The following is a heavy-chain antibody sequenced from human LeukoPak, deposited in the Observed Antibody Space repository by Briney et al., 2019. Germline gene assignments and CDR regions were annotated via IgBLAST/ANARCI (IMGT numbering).Heavy chain of an antibody. D-gene: IGHD4-17*01. Sequence: GGSLRLSCAASGFTFSAYGMNWVRQAPGKGLEWVSYISSSTSTITYADSVRGRSTISRDNAKNSLFLQMNSLRAEDTAVYYCAAYGDYHYWGQGTLVTVSS. CDR3: AAYGDYHY. CDR1: GFTFSAYG. V-gene: IGHV3-48*01. CDR2: ISSSTSTI. J-gene: IGHJ4*02.